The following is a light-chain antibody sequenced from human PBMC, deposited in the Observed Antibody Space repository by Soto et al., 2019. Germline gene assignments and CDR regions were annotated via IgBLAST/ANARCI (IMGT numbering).Light chain of an antibody. Sequence: DIVMTQSPATLSVSPGERATLSCRASQSVSNNLAWYQQRGGQAPRLLIYGVSARATGIPARFSGSGSGTEFTLTISSLQSEDSAVYYCQQYDNWPPFTFGQGTKLEIK. J-gene: IGKJ2*01. CDR3: QQYDNWPPFT. CDR2: GVS. V-gene: IGKV3-15*01. CDR1: QSVSNN.